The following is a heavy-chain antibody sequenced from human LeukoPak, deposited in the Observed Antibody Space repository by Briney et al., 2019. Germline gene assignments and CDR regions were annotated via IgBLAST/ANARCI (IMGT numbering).Heavy chain of an antibody. CDR3: ARGLYYYDSSGYYPFDY. CDR1: GGTFSSYA. V-gene: IGHV1-69*01. J-gene: IGHJ4*02. D-gene: IGHD3-22*01. CDR2: FIPIFGTA. Sequence: SVKVSCKASGGTFSSYAISWVRQAPGQGLEWMGGFIPIFGTANYAQKFQGRVTITADESTSTAYMELSSLRSEDTAVYYCARGLYYYDSSGYYPFDYWGQGNLVTVSS.